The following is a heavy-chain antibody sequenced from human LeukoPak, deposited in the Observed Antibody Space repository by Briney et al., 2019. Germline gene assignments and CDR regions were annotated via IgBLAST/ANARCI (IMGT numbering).Heavy chain of an antibody. J-gene: IGHJ4*02. CDR2: IDPNSGGT. V-gene: IGHV1-2*06. CDR3: ARDSRVSGDY. D-gene: IGHD2-2*01. CDR1: GYTFTGYY. Sequence: ASVKVSCKTSGYTFTGYYIHWMRQAPGQGLEWLGRIDPNSGGTSYAHNFQGRVSMTRDTSISTAYMDLSSLTSDDTAVYYCARDSRVSGDYWGQGTLVTVSS.